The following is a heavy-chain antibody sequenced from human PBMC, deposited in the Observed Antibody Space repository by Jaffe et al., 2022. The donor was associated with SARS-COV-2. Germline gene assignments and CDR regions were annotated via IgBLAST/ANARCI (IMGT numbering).Heavy chain of an antibody. CDR2: ISSSGSTI. J-gene: IGHJ4*02. D-gene: IGHD5-18*01. CDR3: ARVIPGGTAMVDSLDY. CDR1: GFTFSSYE. Sequence: EVQLVESGGGLVQPGGSLRLSCAASGFTFSSYEMNWVRQAPGKGLEWVSYISSSGSTIYYADSVKGRFTISRDNAKNSLYLQMNSLRAEDTAVYYCARVIPGGTAMVDSLDYWGQGTLVTVSS. V-gene: IGHV3-48*03.